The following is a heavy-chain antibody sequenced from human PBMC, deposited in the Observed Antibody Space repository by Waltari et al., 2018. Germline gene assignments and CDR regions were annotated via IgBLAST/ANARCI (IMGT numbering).Heavy chain of an antibody. J-gene: IGHJ3*02. V-gene: IGHV4-38-2*01. CDR2: IYHSGST. Sequence: QVQLQESGPGLVKPSETLSLTCAVSGYSISSGYYWGWIRQPPGKGLEWIGSIYHSGSTYYTPSLKSRVTISVDTSKNQFSLKLSSVTAADTAVYYCARAVAGTPDAFDIWGQGTMVIVSS. CDR1: GYSISSGYY. CDR3: ARAVAGTPDAFDI. D-gene: IGHD6-19*01.